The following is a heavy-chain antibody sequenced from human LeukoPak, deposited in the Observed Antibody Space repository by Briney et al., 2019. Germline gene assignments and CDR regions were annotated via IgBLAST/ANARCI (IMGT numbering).Heavy chain of an antibody. Sequence: GGSLRLSCTGSGYTFGDYAMSWVRQSPGKGLGWVSLIRSKAFGGATEYAASVKGRFTISRDDSKSIAYPQMNSLKTEDTAMYYCTRDGGTLDYWGQGTLVTVSS. CDR2: IRSKAFGGAT. J-gene: IGHJ4*02. CDR1: GYTFGDYA. D-gene: IGHD3-16*01. CDR3: TRDGGTLDY. V-gene: IGHV3-49*04.